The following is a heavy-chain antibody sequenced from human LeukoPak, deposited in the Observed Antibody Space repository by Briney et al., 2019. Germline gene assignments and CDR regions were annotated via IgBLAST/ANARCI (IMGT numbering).Heavy chain of an antibody. J-gene: IGHJ4*02. CDR1: GFTFSSYA. V-gene: IGHV3-23*01. CDR2: ISGSGGST. CDR3: AKMRRGESEFDY. D-gene: IGHD3-10*01. Sequence: PGGSLRLSCAASGFTFSSYAMSWVRQPPGKGLEWVSAISGSGGSTYYEDSVKGRFTISRDNSKTTLYLQMNSLRAEDTAVYYCAKMRRGESEFDYWGRGTLVTVSS.